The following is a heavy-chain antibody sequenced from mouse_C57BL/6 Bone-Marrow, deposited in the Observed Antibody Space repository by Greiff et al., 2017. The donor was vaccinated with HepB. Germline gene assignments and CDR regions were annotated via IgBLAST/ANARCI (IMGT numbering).Heavy chain of an antibody. V-gene: IGHV5-9*01. CDR1: GFTFSSYT. D-gene: IGHD2-4*01. CDR2: ISGGGGNT. Sequence: EVKLMESGGGLVKPGGSLKLSCAASGFTFSSYTMSWVRQTPEKRLEWVATISGGGGNTYYPDSVKGRFTISRDNAKNTLYLQMSSLRSEDTALYYCARQGTSDYDSAWFAYWGEGTLVTVSA. J-gene: IGHJ3*01. CDR3: ARQGTSDYDSAWFAY.